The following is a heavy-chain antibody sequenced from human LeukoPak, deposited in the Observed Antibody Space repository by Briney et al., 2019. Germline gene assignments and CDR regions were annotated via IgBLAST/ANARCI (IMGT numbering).Heavy chain of an antibody. CDR3: AREGAARPLYYYYYGMDV. Sequence: SETLSLTCAVYGGSFSGYYWSWIRQPPGKGLEWLWEINHSGSTNYNPSLKSRVTISVDTSKNQFSLKLSSVTAADTAVYYCAREGAARPLYYYYYGMDVWGQGTTVTVSS. CDR1: GGSFSGYY. D-gene: IGHD6-6*01. CDR2: INHSGST. J-gene: IGHJ6*02. V-gene: IGHV4-34*01.